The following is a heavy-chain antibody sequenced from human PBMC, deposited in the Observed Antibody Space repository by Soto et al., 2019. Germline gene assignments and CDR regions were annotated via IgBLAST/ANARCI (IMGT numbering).Heavy chain of an antibody. D-gene: IGHD1-1*01. CDR1: GGTFSTSA. CDR3: ARDKDRLQLGGNYYYILDV. V-gene: IGHV1-69*12. CDR2: IMPVFPTP. Sequence: QVQLVQSGAEVKNPGSSVKVSCKASGGTFSTSAISWVRQAPGQGLEWVGGIMPVFPTPDYAQNLQGRVTITADESTTTAYLELTSLRADDTAVYYCARDKDRLQLGGNYYYILDVWGQGTAITVSS. J-gene: IGHJ6*02.